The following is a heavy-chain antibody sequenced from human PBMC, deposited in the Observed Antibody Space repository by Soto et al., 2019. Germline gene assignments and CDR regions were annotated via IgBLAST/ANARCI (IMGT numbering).Heavy chain of an antibody. CDR2: ISGSGGST. CDR3: AKKLSPFDY. Sequence: GGSLRLSCAASRFTFSSYAMSWVRQAPGKGLEWVSAISGSGGSTYYADSVKGRFTISRDNSKNTLYLEMNSLRAEDTAVYYWAKKLSPFDYWGQGTLVTVSS. CDR1: RFTFSSYA. V-gene: IGHV3-23*01. J-gene: IGHJ4*02.